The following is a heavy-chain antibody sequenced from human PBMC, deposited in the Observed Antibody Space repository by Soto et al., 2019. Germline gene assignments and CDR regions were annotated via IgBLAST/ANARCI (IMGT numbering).Heavy chain of an antibody. CDR2: ISSSGATI. D-gene: IGHD5-12*01. CDR3: VREGDAGGYRFDI. V-gene: IGHV3-48*03. CDR1: VFTFSSYE. J-gene: IGHJ3*02. Sequence: GSLRLSCAASVFTFSSYEMHWVRQAPGEGLEWVSYISSSGATIYYADSMKGRFTISRDNAESSLYLQMNSLRVDDTAVYYCVREGDAGGYRFDIWGRGTMVTVSS.